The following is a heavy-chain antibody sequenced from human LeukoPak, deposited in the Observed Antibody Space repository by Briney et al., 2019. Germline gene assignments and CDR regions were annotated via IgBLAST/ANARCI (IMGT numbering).Heavy chain of an antibody. J-gene: IGHJ4*02. CDR2: IYTSGST. D-gene: IGHD3-9*01. V-gene: IGHV4-61*02. CDR3: ARDHVYYDILTAYHGTSSSLDY. Sequence: SQTLSLTCTVSGDSISSGSYYWSWIRQPAGKGLEWIGRIYTSGSTNYNPSLKSRVTISVDTSKNQFCLKLSSVTAADTAVYFCARDHVYYDILTAYHGTSSSLDYWGQGTLVAVSS. CDR1: GDSISSGSYY.